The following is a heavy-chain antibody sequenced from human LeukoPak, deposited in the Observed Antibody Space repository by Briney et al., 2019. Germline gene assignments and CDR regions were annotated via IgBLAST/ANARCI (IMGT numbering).Heavy chain of an antibody. V-gene: IGHV3-23*01. CDR1: GGSISSYY. Sequence: ETLSLTCTVSGGSISSYYWSWVRQAPGKGLEWVSAIGTSGGNTYYADSVRGRFTISRDNSKNTLYLQMNSLRAEDTAVYYCAKSPSTVTTRGYWGQGTLVTVSS. D-gene: IGHD4-17*01. CDR2: IGTSGGNT. J-gene: IGHJ4*02. CDR3: AKSPSTVTTRGY.